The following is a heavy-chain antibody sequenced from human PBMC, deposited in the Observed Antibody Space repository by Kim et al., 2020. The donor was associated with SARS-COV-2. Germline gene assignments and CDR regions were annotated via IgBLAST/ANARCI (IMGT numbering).Heavy chain of an antibody. Sequence: TLSLTCTVSGGSISSGGFYWTWIRQHPGKGLEWIGYIYYSGSTSYNPSLKSRVTISVDTSKNQFSLKLGSVTAADTAVYYCARHGSGSYLFSNWGQGTLVTVSS. D-gene: IGHD3-10*01. CDR1: GGSISSGGFY. CDR3: ARHGSGSYLFSN. V-gene: IGHV4-31*03. J-gene: IGHJ4*02. CDR2: IYYSGST.